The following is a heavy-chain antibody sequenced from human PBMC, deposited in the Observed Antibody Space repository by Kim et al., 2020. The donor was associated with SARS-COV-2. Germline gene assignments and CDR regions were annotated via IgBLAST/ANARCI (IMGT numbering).Heavy chain of an antibody. J-gene: IGHJ6*02. CDR1: GFPFSTYG. D-gene: IGHD1-7*01. CDR3: AKDFLELRTHDYYFCGMGV. Sequence: GGSLRLSCAASGFPFSTYGMHWVRQAPGKGLEWVALMTYDGSKKVYGDSVKGRFTISRDNSKNILYLEMNSLTAEDTAVYYCAKDFLELRTHDYYFCGMGVWGQGTPVTVSS. V-gene: IGHV3-30*18. CDR2: MTYDGSKK.